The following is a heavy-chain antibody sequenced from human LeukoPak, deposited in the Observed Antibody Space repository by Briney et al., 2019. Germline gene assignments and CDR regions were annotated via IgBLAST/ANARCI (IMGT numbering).Heavy chain of an antibody. CDR2: ISGAGGST. V-gene: IGHV3-23*01. D-gene: IGHD6-19*01. J-gene: IGHJ4*02. CDR3: AKRVAYSSGYYWDY. CDR1: GFTFSTYG. Sequence: GGSLRLSCAASGFTFSTYGMSWVRQAPGKGLEGVSAISGAGGSTYYADSLKGRFTISRDNSKNTLYLQMNSLRVEDTAIYYCAKRVAYSSGYYWDYWGQGTLVTVSS.